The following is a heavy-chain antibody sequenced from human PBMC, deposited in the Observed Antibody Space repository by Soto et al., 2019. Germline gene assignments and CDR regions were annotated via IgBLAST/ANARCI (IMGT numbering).Heavy chain of an antibody. CDR3: ARVQYSGYDFKLAFDI. J-gene: IGHJ3*02. D-gene: IGHD5-12*01. CDR2: TDAGNGYT. CDR1: GYTFDNYG. V-gene: IGHV1-3*01. Sequence: QVQLVQSGAQVKKPGASVKVSCKASGYTFDNYGLHWVRQAPGRRLEGMGWTDAGNGYTKYSQSFQGRVTITRDTSASTVHMDLSSLRSEDTAVYYCARVQYSGYDFKLAFDIWGQGTMVTVSS.